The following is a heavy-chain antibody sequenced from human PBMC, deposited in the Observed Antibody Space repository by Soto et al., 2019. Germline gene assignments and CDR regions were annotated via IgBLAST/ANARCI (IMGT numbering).Heavy chain of an antibody. D-gene: IGHD3-10*01. Sequence: QVQLVQSGAEVKKPGSSVKVSCKASGGTFSSYTISWVRQAPGQGLEWMGRIIPILGIANYAQKFQGRVTIPADKSTSTAYMELGSLRSEDRAVYYCAGGGSGSYPVDPWGQGTLVTVSS. J-gene: IGHJ5*02. CDR1: GGTFSSYT. V-gene: IGHV1-69*02. CDR3: AGGGSGSYPVDP. CDR2: IIPILGIA.